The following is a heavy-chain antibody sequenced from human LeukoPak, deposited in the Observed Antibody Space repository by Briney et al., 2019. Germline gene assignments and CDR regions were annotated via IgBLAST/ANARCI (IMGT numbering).Heavy chain of an antibody. V-gene: IGHV3-33*01. CDR2: IWYDGSNK. CDR1: GFTFSSYG. J-gene: IGHJ2*01. Sequence: GGSLRLSCAASGFTFSSYGMHWFRQAPGKGLEWVAVIWYDGSNKYYADSVKGRFTISRDNSKNTLYLQMNSLRAEDTAVYYCAREAPQWELLHWYFDLWGRGTLVTVSS. CDR3: AREAPQWELLHWYFDL. D-gene: IGHD1-26*01.